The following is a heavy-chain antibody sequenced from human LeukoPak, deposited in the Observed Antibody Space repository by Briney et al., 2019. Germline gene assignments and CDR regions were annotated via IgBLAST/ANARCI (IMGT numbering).Heavy chain of an antibody. D-gene: IGHD6-6*01. CDR3: AKMTFAARPYFDD. Sequence: PGGSLRLSCAASGFTFSSYAMSWVRQAPGKGLEWVSAISGGDHSTYYADSVKGRFTISRNNSEKSLYLQMNSLRDEDTAIYYCAKMTFAARPYFDDWGPGTLVTVSS. CDR1: GFTFSSYA. J-gene: IGHJ4*02. CDR2: ISGGDHST. V-gene: IGHV3-23*01.